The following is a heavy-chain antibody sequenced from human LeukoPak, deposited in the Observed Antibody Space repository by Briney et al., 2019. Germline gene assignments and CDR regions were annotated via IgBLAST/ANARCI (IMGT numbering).Heavy chain of an antibody. Sequence: PGGSLTLSCPASGFTFSSYSMHWRRQAPAKGLQYFSAISSNGGSTYYANSVKGRFTISRDNSKNTLYLQMGSLRAEDMAVYYCARGSGSYYFDYWGQGTLVTVSS. D-gene: IGHD1-26*01. J-gene: IGHJ4*02. CDR2: ISSNGGST. V-gene: IGHV3-64*01. CDR3: ARGSGSYYFDY. CDR1: GFTFSSYS.